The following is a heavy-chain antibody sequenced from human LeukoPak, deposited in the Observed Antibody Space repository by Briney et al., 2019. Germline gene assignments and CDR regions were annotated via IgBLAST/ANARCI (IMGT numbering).Heavy chain of an antibody. J-gene: IGHJ6*02. Sequence: ASVKVSCKASGYTFSSYGISWVRQAPGQGLEWMEGISAQHDNTIYAQKLQGRLTITTDTSTSTAYMELRSLRSDDTAVYYCARVEIAVAVTGSGGNYSYYYGLDVWGHGTTVTVSS. D-gene: IGHD6-19*01. V-gene: IGHV1-18*01. CDR1: GYTFSSYG. CDR3: ARVEIAVAVTGSGGNYSYYYGLDV. CDR2: ISAQHDNT.